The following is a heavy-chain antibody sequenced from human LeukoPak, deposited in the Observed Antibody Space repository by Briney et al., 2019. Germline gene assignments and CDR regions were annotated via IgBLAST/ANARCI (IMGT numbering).Heavy chain of an antibody. CDR3: ARRSSSSDWYFDL. V-gene: IGHV4-59*01. CDR2: IYYSGST. CDR1: GGSISSYY. J-gene: IGHJ2*01. D-gene: IGHD6-6*01. Sequence: SETLSLTCTVSGGSISSYYWSWIRQPPGKGLEWIGYIYYSGSTNYNPSLKSRVTISVDTSKNQFSLKLSSVTAADTAVYYCARRSSSSDWYFDLWGRGTLVTVSS.